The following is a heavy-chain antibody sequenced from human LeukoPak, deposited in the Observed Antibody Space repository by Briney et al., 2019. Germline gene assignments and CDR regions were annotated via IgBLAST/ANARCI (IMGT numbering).Heavy chain of an antibody. CDR2: IYTSGST. V-gene: IGHV4-4*07. CDR1: GGSISSYY. J-gene: IGHJ5*02. Sequence: SETLSLTCTVSGGSISSYYWSWIRQPAGQGLEWIGRIYTSGSTNYNPSLKSRVTISVDKSKNQFSLKLSSVTAADTAVYYCARDGRYGYNWFDPWGQETLVTVSS. D-gene: IGHD1-26*01. CDR3: ARDGRYGYNWFDP.